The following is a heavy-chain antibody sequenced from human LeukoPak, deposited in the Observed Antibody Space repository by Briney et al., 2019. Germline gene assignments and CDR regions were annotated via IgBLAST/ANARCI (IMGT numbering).Heavy chain of an antibody. CDR2: IIPIFGTA. Sequence: ASVKVSCKASGGTFSSYAISWVRQAPGQGLEWMGGIIPIFGTANYAQKFQGRVTITADESTSTAYMELSSLRSEDTAVYYCARDLKMGYSSGRYSWGTGSSNDYWGQGTLVTVSS. D-gene: IGHD6-19*01. CDR3: ARDLKMGYSSGRYSWGTGSSNDY. J-gene: IGHJ4*02. V-gene: IGHV1-69*13. CDR1: GGTFSSYA.